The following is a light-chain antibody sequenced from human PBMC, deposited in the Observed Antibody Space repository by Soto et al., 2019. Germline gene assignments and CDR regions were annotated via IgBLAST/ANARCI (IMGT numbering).Light chain of an antibody. CDR2: KAS. V-gene: IGKV1-5*03. CDR3: QQYNTYSWT. CDR1: QSISTW. J-gene: IGKJ1*01. Sequence: DIQMPQSPSTLSASVGDRVTITCRASQSISTWLAWYQQKPGKGPTLLIYKASRLESGVPSRFSGSGSGTEFALTISSLQPADFATYYCQQYNTYSWTFGQGTKVDIK.